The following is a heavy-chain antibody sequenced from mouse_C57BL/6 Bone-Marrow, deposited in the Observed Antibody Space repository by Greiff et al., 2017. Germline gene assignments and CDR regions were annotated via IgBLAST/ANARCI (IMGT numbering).Heavy chain of an antibody. CDR2: IYPGGGYT. CDR3: ARKDYDYGRYFDY. V-gene: IGHV1-63*01. Sequence: QVHVKQSGAELVRPGTSVKMSCKASGYTFTNYWIGWAKQRPGHGLEWIGDIYPGGGYTNYNEKFKGKATLTADKSSSTAYMQFSSLTSEDSAIYYCARKDYDYGRYFDYWGQGTTLTVSS. J-gene: IGHJ2*01. D-gene: IGHD2-4*01. CDR1: GYTFTNYW.